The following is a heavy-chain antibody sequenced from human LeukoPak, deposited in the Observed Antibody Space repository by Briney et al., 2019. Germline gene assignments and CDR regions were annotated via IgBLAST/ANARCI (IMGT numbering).Heavy chain of an antibody. CDR1: GFTFNTNA. CDR3: AKCGNSGCHLIDY. J-gene: IGHJ4*02. V-gene: IGHV3-23*01. CDR2: VSGRTGGT. Sequence: GGSLRLSCAASGFTFNTNAMSWVRQAPGKGLEWVSAVSGRTGGTYYADSVKGRFTISRDNSKSTLYLQMDSLRAEDTAVYYCAKCGNSGCHLIDYWGQGTLVTVSS. D-gene: IGHD5-12*01.